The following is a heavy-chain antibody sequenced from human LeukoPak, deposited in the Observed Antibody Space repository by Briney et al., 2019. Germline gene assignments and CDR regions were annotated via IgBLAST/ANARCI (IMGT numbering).Heavy chain of an antibody. V-gene: IGHV3-23*01. CDR2: ISGSGGST. CDR1: GFTFSSYA. Sequence: GGSLRLSCAASGFTFSSYAMSWVRQAPGKGLEWVSAISGSGGSTYYADSVEGRFTISRDNSKNTLYLQMNSLRAEDTAVYYCAKDSVRYDILTGYYPGYYFDYWGQGTLVTVSS. J-gene: IGHJ4*02. D-gene: IGHD3-9*01. CDR3: AKDSVRYDILTGYYPGYYFDY.